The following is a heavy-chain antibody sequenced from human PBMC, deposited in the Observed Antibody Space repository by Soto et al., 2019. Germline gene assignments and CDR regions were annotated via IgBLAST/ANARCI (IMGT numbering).Heavy chain of an antibody. CDR1: GYTFTSYD. J-gene: IGHJ4*02. CDR2: MNPNSGNT. Sequence: ASVKVSCKASGYTFTSYDINWVRQATGQGLEWMGWMNPNSGNTGYAQKFQGRVTMTRNTSISTAYMELSSLRSEDTAVYYCARARGYSTSRRGGGDYWGQGTLVTVSS. CDR3: ARARGYSTSRRGGGDY. D-gene: IGHD3-22*01. V-gene: IGHV1-8*01.